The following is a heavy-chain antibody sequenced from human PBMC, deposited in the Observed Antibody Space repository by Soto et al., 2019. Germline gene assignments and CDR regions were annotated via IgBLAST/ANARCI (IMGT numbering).Heavy chain of an antibody. J-gene: IGHJ4*02. CDR2: LYHSGTT. CDR3: AAPSFFSYKGYFDY. CDR1: GGSISSGGYS. V-gene: IGHV4-30-2*01. Sequence: TLSLTCAVSGGSISSGGYSWSWIRQPPGKGLEWIGYLYHSGTTYYNPSLKSRVTISGGRSRNQFSLRLSSLTAADTAVYYCAAPSFFSYKGYFDYWGQGTLVTVSS. D-gene: IGHD1-1*01.